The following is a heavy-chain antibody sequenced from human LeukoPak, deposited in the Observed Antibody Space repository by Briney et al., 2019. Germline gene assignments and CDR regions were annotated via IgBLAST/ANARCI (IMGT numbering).Heavy chain of an antibody. D-gene: IGHD2-2*02. J-gene: IGHJ4*02. V-gene: IGHV3-74*01. CDR2: ISSDGSNT. Sequence: PGGSLRLSCAVSGFTFSSGYMHWVRQPPGKGPVWVSRISSDGSNTIYADSVKGRFTISRDDARNTLYLQMNSLRDADTAVYYCGKYTGGGVYWGQGTLVTVSS. CDR1: GFTFSSGY. CDR3: GKYTGGGVY.